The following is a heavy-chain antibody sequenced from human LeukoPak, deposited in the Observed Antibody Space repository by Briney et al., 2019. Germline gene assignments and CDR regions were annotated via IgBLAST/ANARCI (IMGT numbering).Heavy chain of an antibody. CDR2: ISYDGSNK. Sequence: GGSLRLSCAASGFTFSSYAMHWVRQAPGKGLEWVAVISYDGSNKYYADSVKGRFTISRDNSKNTLYLQMNSLRAEDTAVYYCARHLSGVTGYTYGRGIDYWGQGTLVTVSS. J-gene: IGHJ4*02. CDR1: GFTFSSYA. CDR3: ARHLSGVTGYTYGRGIDY. D-gene: IGHD5-18*01. V-gene: IGHV3-30*04.